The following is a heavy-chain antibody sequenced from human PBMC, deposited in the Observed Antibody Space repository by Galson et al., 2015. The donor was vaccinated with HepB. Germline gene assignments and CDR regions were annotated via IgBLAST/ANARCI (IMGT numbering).Heavy chain of an antibody. J-gene: IGHJ4*02. CDR2: IYHSGST. D-gene: IGHD4-17*01. CDR3: ARAPETTSPDY. Sequence: ETLSLTCAVSGGSISSSNWWSWVRQPPGKGLEWIGEIYHSGSTNYNPSLKSRVTIPVDKSKNQFSLKLSSVTAADTAVYYCARAPETTSPDYWGQGTLVTVSS. CDR1: GGSISSSNW. V-gene: IGHV4-4*02.